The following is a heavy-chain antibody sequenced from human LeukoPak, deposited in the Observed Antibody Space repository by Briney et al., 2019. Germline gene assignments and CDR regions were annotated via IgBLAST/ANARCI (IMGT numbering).Heavy chain of an antibody. J-gene: IGHJ4*02. CDR2: IRYDGSNK. V-gene: IGHV3-30*02. CDR1: GFTFSSYG. D-gene: IGHD3-10*01. Sequence: GGSLRLSCAASGFTFSSYGMHWVRQAPGKGLEWVAFIRYDGSNKYYADSVKGRFTISRDNSKNTLYLQMNSLRAEDTAVYYCARAGGFGYYLDYWGQGTLVTVSS. CDR3: ARAGGFGYYLDY.